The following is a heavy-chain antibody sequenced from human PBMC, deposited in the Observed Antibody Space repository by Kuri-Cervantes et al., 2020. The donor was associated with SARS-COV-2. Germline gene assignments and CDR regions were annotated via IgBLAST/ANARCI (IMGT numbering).Heavy chain of an antibody. V-gene: IGHV4-34*01. CDR3: ASPIIVGATDY. J-gene: IGHJ4*02. D-gene: IGHD1-26*01. Sequence: SETLSLTCAVYGGSFSGYYWSWIRQPPGKGLEWIGEINHSGSTNYNPSLKSRVTISVDTSKNQFSLKLSSVTAADTAVYYCASPIIVGATDYWGQGILVTVSS. CDR1: GGSFSGYY. CDR2: INHSGST.